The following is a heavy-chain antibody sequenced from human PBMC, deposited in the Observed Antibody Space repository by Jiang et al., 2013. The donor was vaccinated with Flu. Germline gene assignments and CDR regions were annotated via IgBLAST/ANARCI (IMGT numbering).Heavy chain of an antibody. V-gene: IGHV4-59*08. Sequence: GLVKPSETLSLTCTVSGGSISSYYWSWIRQPPGKGLEWIGSIYHSGSTYXNPSLKSRATISVDTSKNQFSLKLSSVTAADTAVYYCARAYCSSTSCYWKLAFDIWGQGTMVTVSS. CDR2: IYHSGST. D-gene: IGHD2-2*01. J-gene: IGHJ3*02. CDR3: ARAYCSSTSCYWKLAFDI. CDR1: GGSISSYY.